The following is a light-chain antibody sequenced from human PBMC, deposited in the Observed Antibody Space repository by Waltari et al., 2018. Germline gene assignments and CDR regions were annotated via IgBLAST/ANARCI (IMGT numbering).Light chain of an antibody. CDR2: VNSDGSH. J-gene: IGLJ3*02. V-gene: IGLV4-69*01. Sequence: QLVLTQSPSASASLGASVKLTCTLSSGHSSNIIAWLQQKPEKGPRYLMKVNSDGSHSKVDEIPERFSGSSSGAERYLTLSTVQSEDEADYYCQTGGHGTWVFGGGTKLTVL. CDR1: SGHSSNI. CDR3: QTGGHGTWV.